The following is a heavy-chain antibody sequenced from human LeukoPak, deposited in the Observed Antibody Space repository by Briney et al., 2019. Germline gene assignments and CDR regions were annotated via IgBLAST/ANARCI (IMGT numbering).Heavy chain of an antibody. Sequence: ASVKVSCKASGYTFTGYYMHWVRQAPGQGLEWMGWINPNSGGTNYAQKFQGRVTMTRDTSISTANMELSRLRSDDTAVYYCARDAPTTVVPAAISLYYYYYMDVWGKGTTVTVSS. CDR1: GYTFTGYY. CDR2: INPNSGGT. V-gene: IGHV1-2*02. J-gene: IGHJ6*03. D-gene: IGHD2-2*01. CDR3: ARDAPTTVVPAAISLYYYYYMDV.